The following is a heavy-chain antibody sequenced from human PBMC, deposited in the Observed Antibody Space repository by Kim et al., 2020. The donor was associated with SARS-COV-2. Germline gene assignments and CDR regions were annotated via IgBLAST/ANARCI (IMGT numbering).Heavy chain of an antibody. CDR3: AKVGETEWFGELLTSYYYYYMDV. J-gene: IGHJ6*03. Sequence: GGSLRLSCAASGFTFSSYAMTWVRQAPGKGLEWVSAISDSGFSTYYADSVKGRFTISRDNSKNTLYLQMNSLRAEDTAVYYCAKVGETEWFGELLTSYYYYYMDVWGKGTTVTVSS. CDR1: GFTFSSYA. V-gene: IGHV3-23*01. D-gene: IGHD3-10*01. CDR2: ISDSGFST.